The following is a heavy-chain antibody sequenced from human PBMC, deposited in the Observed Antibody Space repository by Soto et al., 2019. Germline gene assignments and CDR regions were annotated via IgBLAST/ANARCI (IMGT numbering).Heavy chain of an antibody. Sequence: SETLSLTCTVSGGSISSYYWSWIRQPPGKGLEWIGYIYYSGSTNYNPSLKSRVTISVDTSKNQFSLKLSSVTAADTAVYYCARLGYSGYDGHFDYWGQGTLVSVSS. CDR3: ARLGYSGYDGHFDY. D-gene: IGHD5-12*01. J-gene: IGHJ4*02. CDR1: GGSISSYY. CDR2: IYYSGST. V-gene: IGHV4-59*01.